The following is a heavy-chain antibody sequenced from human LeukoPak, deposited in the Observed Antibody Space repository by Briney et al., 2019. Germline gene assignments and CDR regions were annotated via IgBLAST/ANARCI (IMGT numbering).Heavy chain of an antibody. CDR1: GFTFSSYS. J-gene: IGHJ4*02. V-gene: IGHV3-21*01. CDR3: AKDGDYYGSGSFDY. Sequence: GGSLRLSCAASGFTFSSYSMNWVRQAPGKGLEWVSSISSSSSYIYYADSVKGRFTISRDNAKNSLYLQMNSLRAEDTAVYYCAKDGDYYGSGSFDYWGQGTLVTVCS. CDR2: ISSSSSYI. D-gene: IGHD3-10*01.